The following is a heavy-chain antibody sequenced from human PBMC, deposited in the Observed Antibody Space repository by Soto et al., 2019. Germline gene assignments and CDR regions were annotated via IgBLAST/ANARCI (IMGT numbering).Heavy chain of an antibody. J-gene: IGHJ5*02. CDR1: GFTFSNSW. Sequence: DVQLVESGGGLVQPGGSLRLSCAASGFTFSNSWMHWVRQVSGKGLEWVSRINADGTSTSYADSVKGRFTISRDNAKNKLYLHVNSVRAEDTAVYYCVKVLARGVVVPRFYLGSWGPGALVTVSS. CDR3: VKVLARGVVVPRFYLGS. D-gene: IGHD2-2*01. V-gene: IGHV3-74*01. CDR2: INADGTST.